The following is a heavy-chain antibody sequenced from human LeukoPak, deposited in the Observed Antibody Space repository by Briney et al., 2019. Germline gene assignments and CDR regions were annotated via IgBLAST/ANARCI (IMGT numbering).Heavy chain of an antibody. CDR2: INPNSGGT. CDR3: ARGQLTFSSGWQRGWFDP. D-gene: IGHD6-25*01. J-gene: IGHJ5*02. CDR1: GYTFTGYY. Sequence: ASVKVSCKASGYTFTGYYMHWVRQAPGQGLEWMGWINPNSGGTNYAQKFQGRVTMTRDTSISTAYMELSRLRSDDTAVYYCARGQLTFSSGWQRGWFDPWGQGTLVTVSS. V-gene: IGHV1-2*02.